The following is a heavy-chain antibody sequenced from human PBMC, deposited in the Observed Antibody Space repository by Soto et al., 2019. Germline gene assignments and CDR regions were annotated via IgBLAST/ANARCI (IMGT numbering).Heavy chain of an antibody. D-gene: IGHD6-19*01. CDR3: EKQLLAMAGYLHGMDV. CDR2: ISHNGNNK. Sequence: QVQLVESGGGVVQPGRSLRLCCAASGFTFSSYGMHWVRQAPGKGLEWVAVISHNGNNKYFVDSVKGRFTISRDNSQNTLDLQMNSLRAEDTAVYYCEKQLLAMAGYLHGMDVCGQGTTVTVSS. J-gene: IGHJ6*02. V-gene: IGHV3-30*18. CDR1: GFTFSSYG.